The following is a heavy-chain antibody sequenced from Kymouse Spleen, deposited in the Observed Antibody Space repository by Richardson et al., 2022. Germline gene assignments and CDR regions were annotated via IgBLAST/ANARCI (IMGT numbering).Heavy chain of an antibody. CDR3: ARENWNYRAFDI. D-gene: IGHD1-7*01. J-gene: IGHJ3*02. V-gene: IGHV4-34*01. CDR1: GGSFSGYY. Sequence: QVQLQQWGAGLLKPSETLSLTCAVYGGSFSGYYWSWIRQPPGKGLEWIGEINHSGSTNYNPSLKSRVTISVDTSKNQFSLKLSSVTAADTAVYYCARENWNYRAFDIWGQGTMVTVSS. CDR2: INHSGST.